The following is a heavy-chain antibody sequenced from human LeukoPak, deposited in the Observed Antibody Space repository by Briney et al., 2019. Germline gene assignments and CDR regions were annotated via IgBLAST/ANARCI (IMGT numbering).Heavy chain of an antibody. V-gene: IGHV4-4*07. Sequence: KPSETLSLTCTVSGGSISTYYWNWLRQPAGKGLEWIGRIYTGGSTNYNASLKSRVTLSLDTSKNQFSLKLTSVTAADTAVYYCARWITTQGTFDIWAQGTMVTVSS. CDR1: GGSISTYY. CDR2: IYTGGST. CDR3: ARWITTQGTFDI. D-gene: IGHD1-1*01. J-gene: IGHJ3*02.